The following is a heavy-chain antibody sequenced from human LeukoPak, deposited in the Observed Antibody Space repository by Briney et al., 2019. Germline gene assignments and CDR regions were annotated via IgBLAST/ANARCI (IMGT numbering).Heavy chain of an antibody. D-gene: IGHD2-15*01. V-gene: IGHV1-69*06. Sequence: ASVKVSCKASGGTFSSYAISWVRQAPGQGLEWMGGIIPIFGTANYAQKFQGRVTITADKSTSTAYMELGSLRSEDTAVYYCARASLYGSGSQRYCSGGSCQYYYYGMDVWGKGTTVTVSS. CDR2: IIPIFGTA. CDR3: ARASLYGSGSQRYCSGGSCQYYYYGMDV. CDR1: GGTFSSYA. J-gene: IGHJ6*04.